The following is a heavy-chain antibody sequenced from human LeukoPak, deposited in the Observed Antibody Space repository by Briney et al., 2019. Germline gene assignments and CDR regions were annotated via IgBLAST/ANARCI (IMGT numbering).Heavy chain of an antibody. V-gene: IGHV4-39*07. CDR2: IYYSGST. CDR3: ARVGGSYSSLMVRRPSYYFDY. D-gene: IGHD1-26*01. CDR1: GGSISSSSYY. J-gene: IGHJ4*02. Sequence: SETLSLTCTVSGGSISSSSYYWGWIRQPPGKGLEWIGSIYYSGSTNYNPSLKSRVTISVDTSKNQFSLKLSSVTAADTAVYYCARVGGSYSSLMVRRPSYYFDYWGQGTLVTVSS.